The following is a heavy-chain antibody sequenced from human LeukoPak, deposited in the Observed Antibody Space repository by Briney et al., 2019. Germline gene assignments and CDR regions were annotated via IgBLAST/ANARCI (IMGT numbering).Heavy chain of an antibody. V-gene: IGHV3-30*04. Sequence: GGSLRLSCAGSGFTFSSYAMHWVRQAPGKGLEWVAIISYDGSNEYYADSVKGRFTISRDNSKNTLYLQMNSLRAADTAVYYCARVKGTSYLSSFDYWGQGTLVTVSS. D-gene: IGHD6-6*01. CDR2: ISYDGSNE. CDR3: ARVKGTSYLSSFDY. J-gene: IGHJ4*02. CDR1: GFTFSSYA.